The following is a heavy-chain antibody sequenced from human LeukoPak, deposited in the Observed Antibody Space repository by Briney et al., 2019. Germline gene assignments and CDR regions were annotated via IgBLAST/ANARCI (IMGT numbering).Heavy chain of an antibody. D-gene: IGHD2-2*02. CDR2: IIPIFGTA. CDR1: GGTFSTFT. J-gene: IGHJ5*02. Sequence: SVKVSCKASGGTFSTFTINWVRQAPGQGLEWMGGIIPIFGTAYYAQHFQGRVTITADESVSTAYMEVRSLRSEDTAVYYCARDRGYCTRTNCYRGWFDPWGQGTLVTVSS. V-gene: IGHV1-69*13. CDR3: ARDRGYCTRTNCYRGWFDP.